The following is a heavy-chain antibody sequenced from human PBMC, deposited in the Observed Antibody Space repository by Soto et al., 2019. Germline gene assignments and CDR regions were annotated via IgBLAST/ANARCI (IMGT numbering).Heavy chain of an antibody. J-gene: IGHJ5*02. CDR1: GFTFSSYW. CDR3: ARNSREQQLGSECFDP. Sequence: GGSLRLSCAASGFTFSSYWMSWVRQAPGKGLEWVANIKKDGSEKYNVSSVKGRFTISRYSAKNSLYLHMNSLSAEDTAAYYYARNSREQQLGSECFDPWGQGTLVTVSS. V-gene: IGHV3-7*01. CDR2: IKKDGSEK. D-gene: IGHD6-13*01.